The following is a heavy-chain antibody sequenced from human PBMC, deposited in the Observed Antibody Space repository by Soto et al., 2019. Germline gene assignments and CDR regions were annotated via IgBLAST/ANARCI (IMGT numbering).Heavy chain of an antibody. CDR1: GGSISSYY. CDR3: ARSHYGDYDENFDY. Sequence: SETLSLTCTVSGGSISSYYWSWIRQPPGKGLEWIGYIYYSGSTNYNPSLKSRVTISVDASKNQFSLKLSSVTAADTAVYYCARSHYGDYDENFDYWGQGTLVTVSS. J-gene: IGHJ4*02. CDR2: IYYSGST. V-gene: IGHV4-59*01. D-gene: IGHD4-17*01.